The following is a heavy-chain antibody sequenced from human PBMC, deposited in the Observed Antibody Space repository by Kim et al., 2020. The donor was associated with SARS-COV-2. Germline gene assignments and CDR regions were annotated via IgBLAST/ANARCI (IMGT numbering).Heavy chain of an antibody. V-gene: IGHV1-18*01. D-gene: IGHD2-2*01. CDR3: ARRTSTSRYRYFDF. CDR1: GYTFTSYA. Sequence: ASVKVSCKASGYTFTSYAVSWVRQAPGQGLEWMGWISAYNGNTDYAQKIQGRVTMTTDTSTSTAYMELRSLRSDDTAVYYCARRTSTSRYRYFDFWGQGTLVTVST. CDR2: ISAYNGNT. J-gene: IGHJ4*02.